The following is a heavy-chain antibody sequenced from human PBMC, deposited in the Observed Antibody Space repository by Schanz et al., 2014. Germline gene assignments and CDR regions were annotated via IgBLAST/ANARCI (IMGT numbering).Heavy chain of an antibody. D-gene: IGHD1-20*01. CDR2: IKRDGSST. Sequence: EVQLVESGGGLVQPGGSLRLSCAASGFTFSSYWMHWVRQVPGKGLVWVSRIKRDGSSTSYAGSVRGRFTISRDDSKNTLYLQMNSLRAEDTTVYYCANNWNLDYWGQGTLVTVSS. CDR3: ANNWNLDY. J-gene: IGHJ4*02. CDR1: GFTFSSYW. V-gene: IGHV3-74*01.